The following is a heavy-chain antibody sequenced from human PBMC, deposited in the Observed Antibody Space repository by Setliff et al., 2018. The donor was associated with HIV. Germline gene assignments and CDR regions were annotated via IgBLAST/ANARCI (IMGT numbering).Heavy chain of an antibody. CDR2: ISSSGNYI. Sequence: NPGGSLRLSCAASGFTFSIYTINWVRQAPGKGLEWVSSISSSGNYINYADSVKGRFTISRDNAKNSLDLQMNSLRAEDTAVYYCANRFRTSNNWYYFDYWGPGTLVTVSS. V-gene: IGHV3-21*01. CDR3: ANRFRTSNNWYYFDY. J-gene: IGHJ4*02. CDR1: GFTFSIYT. D-gene: IGHD6-13*01.